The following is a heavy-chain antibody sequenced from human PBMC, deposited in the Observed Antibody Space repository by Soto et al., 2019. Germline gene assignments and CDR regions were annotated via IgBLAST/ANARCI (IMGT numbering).Heavy chain of an antibody. D-gene: IGHD5-12*01. CDR2: ISTYSGDT. V-gene: IGHV1-18*01. J-gene: IGHJ5*02. CDR1: GYTFFTYD. Sequence: QVHLVQSGVEVKTPGASVKVSCQASGYTFFTYDITWVRQAPGQGLEWMGWISTYSGDTKYAQKFQGRVTMTTDTSTTTAYLELRSLRSADTAVYYCARHHGPTTSENGFDPWGQGTLVIVSS. CDR3: ARHHGPTTSENGFDP.